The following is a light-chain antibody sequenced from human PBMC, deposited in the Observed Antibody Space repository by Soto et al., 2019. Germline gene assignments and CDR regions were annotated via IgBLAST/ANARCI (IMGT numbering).Light chain of an antibody. Sequence: DIQMTQSPSTLSASVGDIVTITCRAIQSISSWLAWYQQKPGKAPKLLIYTASTLESGVPSRFSGSGSGTEFTLTISSLQPDDFATYYCQQYADYPWTFGQGTKVEVK. CDR2: TAS. V-gene: IGKV1-5*03. J-gene: IGKJ1*01. CDR3: QQYADYPWT. CDR1: QSISSW.